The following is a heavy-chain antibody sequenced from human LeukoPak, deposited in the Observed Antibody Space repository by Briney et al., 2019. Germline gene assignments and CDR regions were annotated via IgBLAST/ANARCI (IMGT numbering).Heavy chain of an antibody. J-gene: IGHJ4*02. CDR1: VDSISGYY. CDR2: MYYSGNT. V-gene: IGHV4-59*01. CDR3: ARGKYYFDY. Sequence: SETLSLTCTVSVDSISGYYWSWIRQPPGKGLEWIGYMYYSGNTNYNPSLKSRLTTSLDASKNQFSLKLSSVTAADTAVYYCARGKYYFDYWGQGTLVTVSS.